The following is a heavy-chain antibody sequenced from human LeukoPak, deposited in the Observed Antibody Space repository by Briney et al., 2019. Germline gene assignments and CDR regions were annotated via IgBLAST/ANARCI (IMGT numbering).Heavy chain of an antibody. J-gene: IGHJ5*02. Sequence: SVKVSCKASGGTFSIYAISWVRQAPGQGLEWMGGIIPIFGTANYAQKFQGRVTITTDESTSTAYMELSSLRSEDTAVYYCARVTLDSSGYYYPFDPWGQGTLVTVSS. D-gene: IGHD3-22*01. V-gene: IGHV1-69*05. CDR2: IIPIFGTA. CDR3: ARVTLDSSGYYYPFDP. CDR1: GGTFSIYA.